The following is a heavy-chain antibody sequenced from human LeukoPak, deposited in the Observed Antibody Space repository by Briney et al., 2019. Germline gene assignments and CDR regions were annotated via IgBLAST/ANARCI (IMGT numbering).Heavy chain of an antibody. CDR1: GFTFSSYG. V-gene: IGHV3-33*01. CDR3: ARGPAXGYFDY. Sequence: GGSLRLSCAASGFTFSSYGMHWVRQAPGKGLEWVAVIWYDGSNKYYTDSVKGRFTISRDNSKNTLYLQMNSLRAEDTAVYYCARGPAXGYFDYWGQGTLVTVSS. J-gene: IGHJ4*02. CDR2: IWYDGSNK.